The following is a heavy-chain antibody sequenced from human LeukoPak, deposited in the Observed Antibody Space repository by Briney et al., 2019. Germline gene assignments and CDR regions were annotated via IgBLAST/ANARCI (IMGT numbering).Heavy chain of an antibody. CDR1: GFTFDDYA. D-gene: IGHD3-16*01. CDR3: AKDIGPDFWGFGAFDI. CDR2: ISWNSGSI. J-gene: IGHJ3*02. V-gene: IGHV3-9*01. Sequence: GGSLRLSCAASGFTFDDYAMHWVRQAPGKGLEWVSGISWNSGSIGYADSVKGRFTISRDNAKNSLYLQMNSLRAEDTALYYCAKDIGPDFWGFGAFDIWGQGTMVTVSS.